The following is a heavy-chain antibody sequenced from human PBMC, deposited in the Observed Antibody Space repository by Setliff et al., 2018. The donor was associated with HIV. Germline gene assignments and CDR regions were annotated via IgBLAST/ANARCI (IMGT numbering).Heavy chain of an antibody. CDR2: IWYDGCNK. CDR1: GFTFRTYG. V-gene: IGHV3-33*06. D-gene: IGHD5-12*01. Sequence: GGSLRLSCVASGFTFRTYGMNWVRQAPGKGLEWVAVIWYDGCNKYYANSVKGRFTVSRDNSKNIVYLQMRGLRVEDTAIYYCAKDLVKGDGYINFEYWGRGTLVTVSS. CDR3: AKDLVKGDGYINFEY. J-gene: IGHJ4*02.